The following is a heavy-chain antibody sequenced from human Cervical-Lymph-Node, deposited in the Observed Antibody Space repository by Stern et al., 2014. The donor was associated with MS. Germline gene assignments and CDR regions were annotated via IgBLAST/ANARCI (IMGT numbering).Heavy chain of an antibody. J-gene: IGHJ5*02. V-gene: IGHV1-58*02. CDR1: GITFSHSA. CDR3: ASERYTYYDDQRPPGGFDP. Sequence: QMQLVPSGPEVKKPGTSVKVSCKASGITFSHSAIQWLRQAPGQRPELIGWGVVFNGDVNYAPRFQERVTITRDMSTSTVYMELRSLRSEDTAIYYCASERYTYYDDQRPPGGFDPWGQGTLVTVSS. CDR2: GVVFNGDV. D-gene: IGHD3-3*01.